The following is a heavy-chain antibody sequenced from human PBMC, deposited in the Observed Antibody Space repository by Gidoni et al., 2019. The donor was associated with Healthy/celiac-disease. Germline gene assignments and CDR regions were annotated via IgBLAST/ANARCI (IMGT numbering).Heavy chain of an antibody. CDR3: ARGDPHYYGSGGDY. V-gene: IGHV1-3*01. CDR1: GYTFTSYA. J-gene: IGHJ4*02. CDR2: INAGNGNT. D-gene: IGHD3-10*01. Sequence: QVQLVQSGAEVKKPGASVKVSCKASGYTFTSYAMHWVRQAPGQRLEWMGWINAGNGNTKYSQKCQGRVTITRDTSASTAYMELSSLRSEDTAVYYCARGDPHYYGSGGDYWGQGTLVTVSS.